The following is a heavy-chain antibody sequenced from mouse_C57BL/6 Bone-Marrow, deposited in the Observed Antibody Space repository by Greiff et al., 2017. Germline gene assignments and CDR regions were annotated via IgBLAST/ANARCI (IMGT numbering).Heavy chain of an antibody. CDR3: ASIYDGYYPFAY. J-gene: IGHJ3*01. D-gene: IGHD2-3*01. V-gene: IGHV1-64*01. CDR2: IHPNSGST. CDR1: GYTFTSYW. Sequence: QVQLKQPGAELVKPGASVKLSCKASGYTFTSYWMHWVKQRPGQGLEWIGMIHPNSGSTNYNEKFKSKATLTVDKSSSTAYMQLSSLTSEDSAVYYCASIYDGYYPFAYWGQGTLVTVSA.